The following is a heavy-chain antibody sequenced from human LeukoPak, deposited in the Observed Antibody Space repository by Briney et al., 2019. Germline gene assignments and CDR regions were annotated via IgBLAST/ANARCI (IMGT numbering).Heavy chain of an antibody. D-gene: IGHD5-24*01. CDR3: ARHWGRDGYNPHFDY. CDR2: IYYSGST. Sequence: PSETLSLTCTVSGGSISSSSYYWGWIRQPPGKGLEGIGSIYYSGSTYYNPSLKSRVTISAETSKNHFSLKQSSVTAADTAVYYCARHWGRDGYNPHFDYWGRGTLVTVSS. J-gene: IGHJ4*02. V-gene: IGHV4-39*01. CDR1: GGSISSSSYY.